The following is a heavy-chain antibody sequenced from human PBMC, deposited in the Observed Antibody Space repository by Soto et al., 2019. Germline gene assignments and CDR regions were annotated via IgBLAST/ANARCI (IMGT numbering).Heavy chain of an antibody. Sequence: QVQLVQSGAEVKKPGSSVKVSCKASGGTFSNYPVSWVRQAPGQGLEWMGGIIPIFGTVNYAQKFQGRLTXXADESPSTAYMELSSLRSEDTAVYYCARGNHRWLQLWYFDRWGRGTLVTVSS. D-gene: IGHD5-12*01. V-gene: IGHV1-69*12. J-gene: IGHJ2*01. CDR2: IIPIFGTV. CDR3: ARGNHRWLQLWYFDR. CDR1: GGTFSNYP.